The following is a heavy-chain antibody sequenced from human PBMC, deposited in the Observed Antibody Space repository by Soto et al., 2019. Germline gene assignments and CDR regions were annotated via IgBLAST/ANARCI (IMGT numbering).Heavy chain of an antibody. CDR2: INAGVDGT. Sequence: ASVKVSCKASGFTSLSYAFHWVRQAPGQGPQWLGWINAGVDGTIYSQRYQGRLKITRDSSANIVFLEVNTLTKEDTAVYYCAREVQGVTSFDDWGQGTLVTVDS. D-gene: IGHD3-10*01. V-gene: IGHV1-3*01. J-gene: IGHJ4*02. CDR3: AREVQGVTSFDD. CDR1: GFTSLSYA.